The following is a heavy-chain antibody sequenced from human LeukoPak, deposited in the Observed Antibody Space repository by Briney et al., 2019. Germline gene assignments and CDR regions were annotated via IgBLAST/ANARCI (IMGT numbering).Heavy chain of an antibody. Sequence: SETLSLTCTVFGGSLNSGSYYWSWVRQHPGKGLEWIGYISYRGGTHYNPSLKSRVSISGDTSKDQFSLKLDSVTAADTANYYCARRRRIGAAGGDGMDVWGQGTTVTVSS. CDR1: GGSLNSGSYY. J-gene: IGHJ6*02. V-gene: IGHV4-31*03. CDR2: ISYRGGT. CDR3: ARRRRIGAAGGDGMDV. D-gene: IGHD6-13*01.